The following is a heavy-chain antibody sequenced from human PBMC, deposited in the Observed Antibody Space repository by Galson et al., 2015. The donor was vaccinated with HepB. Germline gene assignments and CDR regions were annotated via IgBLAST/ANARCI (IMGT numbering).Heavy chain of an antibody. CDR3: AKDKGLAVAGTPWFDP. D-gene: IGHD6-19*01. CDR2: ISWNSGSI. J-gene: IGHJ5*02. Sequence: SLRLSCAASGFTFDDYAMHWVRQAPGKGLEWVSGISWNSGSIGYADSVKGRFTISRDNAKNSLYLQMNSLRAEDTALYYCAKDKGLAVAGTPWFDPWGQGTLVTVSS. CDR1: GFTFDDYA. V-gene: IGHV3-9*01.